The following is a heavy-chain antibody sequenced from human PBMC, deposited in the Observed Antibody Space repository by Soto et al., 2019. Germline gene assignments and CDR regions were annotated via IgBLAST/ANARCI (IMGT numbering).Heavy chain of an antibody. CDR1: GFSLSNTRLG. V-gene: IGHV2-26*01. CDR3: ARILMSRIQMGGY. Sequence: SGPTLVNPTETLTLTCTFSGFSLSNTRLGVTWIRQPPGKALEWLAHIFSDDEKSYNTSLKTRLTISKDTSKSQVVLTMTNMDPVDTATYYCARILMSRIQMGGYWGQGTLVGVSS. CDR2: IFSDDEK. D-gene: IGHD3-10*02. J-gene: IGHJ4*02.